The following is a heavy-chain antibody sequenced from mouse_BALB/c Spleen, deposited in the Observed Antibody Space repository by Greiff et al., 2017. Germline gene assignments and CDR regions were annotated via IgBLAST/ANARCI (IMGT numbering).Heavy chain of an antibody. J-gene: IGHJ2*01. CDR1: GYTFTSYW. Sequence: VQLQQSGAELVRPGASVKLSCKASGYTFTSYWINWVKQRPGQGLEWIGNIYPSDSYTNYNQKFKDKATLTVDKSSSTAYMQLSSPTSEDSAVYYCTRDYYGSSSFDYWGQGTTLTVSS. V-gene: IGHV1-69*02. D-gene: IGHD1-1*01. CDR2: IYPSDSYT. CDR3: TRDYYGSSSFDY.